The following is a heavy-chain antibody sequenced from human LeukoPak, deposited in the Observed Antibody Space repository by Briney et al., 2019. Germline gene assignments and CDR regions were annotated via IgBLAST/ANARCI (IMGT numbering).Heavy chain of an antibody. D-gene: IGHD2-2*02. Sequence: SSYEMNWVRQAPGKGLEWIGSIYYSGSTYYNPSLKSRVTISVDTSKNQFSLKLSSVTAADTAVYYCARHVARIPNGFDPWGQGTLVTVSS. CDR3: ARHVARIPNGFDP. V-gene: IGHV4-39*01. CDR2: IYYSGST. CDR1: SSYE. J-gene: IGHJ5*02.